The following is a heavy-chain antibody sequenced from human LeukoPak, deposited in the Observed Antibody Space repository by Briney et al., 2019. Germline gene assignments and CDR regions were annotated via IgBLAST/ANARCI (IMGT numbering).Heavy chain of an antibody. V-gene: IGHV3-21*01. CDR3: ARVGTAMVTGFDY. CDR2: ISSSSSYI. Sequence: PGGSLRLSCAASGFTFSSYSMNWVRQAPGKRLEWVSSISSSSSYIYYADSVKGRFTISRDNAKNSLYLQMNSLRAEDTAVYYCARVGTAMVTGFDYWGQGTLVTVSS. J-gene: IGHJ4*02. D-gene: IGHD5-18*01. CDR1: GFTFSSYS.